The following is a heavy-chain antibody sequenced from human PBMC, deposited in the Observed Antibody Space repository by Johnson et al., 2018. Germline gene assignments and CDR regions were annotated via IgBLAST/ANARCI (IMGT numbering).Heavy chain of an antibody. Sequence: VQLVESGGDLVQPGGSLRLSCAVSGFTFSKYSMSWVRQAPGKGLEWISYITYSSTTIYYADSVRGRFTISRDNAKNSLFLQMDSLRAEDTAVYYFAREPLPTYSGGYVIALYIWGQGTMVTVSS. CDR1: GFTFSKYS. CDR2: ITYSSTTI. J-gene: IGHJ3*02. CDR3: AREPLPTYSGGYVIALYI. D-gene: IGHD1-26*01. V-gene: IGHV3-48*01.